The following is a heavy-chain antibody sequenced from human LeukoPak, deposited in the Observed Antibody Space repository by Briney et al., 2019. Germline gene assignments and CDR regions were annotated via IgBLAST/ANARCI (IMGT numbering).Heavy chain of an antibody. Sequence: ASVKVSCKASGYTFTGYYMHWVRQAPGQGLEWMGWINPNSGGTNYAQKFQGRVTMTRDTSISTAYMELSRLRSDDTAVYYCAVLVVPAAPNYYYYMDVWGKGTTVTVSS. CDR3: AVLVVPAAPNYYYYMDV. CDR1: GYTFTGYY. J-gene: IGHJ6*03. V-gene: IGHV1-2*02. D-gene: IGHD2-2*01. CDR2: INPNSGGT.